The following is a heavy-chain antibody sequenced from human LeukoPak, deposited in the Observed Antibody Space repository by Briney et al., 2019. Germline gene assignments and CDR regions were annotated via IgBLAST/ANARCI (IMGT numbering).Heavy chain of an antibody. D-gene: IGHD2-15*01. V-gene: IGHV3-23*01. CDR3: AKVTEYCTGGSCYTGDY. CDR1: GFPLRHYA. Sequence: PGGSLRLSCLASGFPLRHYAMNWVRQAPGKGLEWVSAISFSGSLTYYADSVKGRFTISRDNSKNTLYLQMNSLRAEDTAVYYRAKVTEYCTGGSCYTGDYWGQGTLVTVSS. J-gene: IGHJ4*02. CDR2: ISFSGSLT.